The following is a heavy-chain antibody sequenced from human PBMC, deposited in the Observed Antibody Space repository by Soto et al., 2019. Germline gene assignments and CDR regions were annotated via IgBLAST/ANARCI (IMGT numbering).Heavy chain of an antibody. Sequence: GGSLRLSCAASGFTFSSYAMHWVRQAPGKGLEWVAVISYDGSNKYYADSVKGRFTISRDNSKNTLYLQMNSLRAEDTAVYYCARESVMTTYYFDYWGQGTLVTVSS. D-gene: IGHD4-17*01. J-gene: IGHJ4*02. V-gene: IGHV3-30*04. CDR3: ARESVMTTYYFDY. CDR2: ISYDGSNK. CDR1: GFTFSSYA.